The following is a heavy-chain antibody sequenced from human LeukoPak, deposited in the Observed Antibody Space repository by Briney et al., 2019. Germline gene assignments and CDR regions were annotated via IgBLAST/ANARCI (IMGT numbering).Heavy chain of an antibody. Sequence: GGSLRLSCAASGFTFSSYAMSWVRQAPGKGLEWVSAVGGSGGSTYYADSVKGRFTISRDNSKNTLYLQMNSLRAEDTAVYYCAKDPTYYYDSRPTKYGMDVWGQGTTVTVSS. CDR2: VGGSGGST. D-gene: IGHD3-22*01. CDR1: GFTFSSYA. V-gene: IGHV3-23*01. J-gene: IGHJ6*02. CDR3: AKDPTYYYDSRPTKYGMDV.